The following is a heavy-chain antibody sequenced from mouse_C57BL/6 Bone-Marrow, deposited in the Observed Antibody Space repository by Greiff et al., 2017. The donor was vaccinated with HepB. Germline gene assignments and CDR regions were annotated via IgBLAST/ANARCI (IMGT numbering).Heavy chain of an antibody. CDR3: TRVSSPSWFAY. CDR1: GYTFTDYE. CDR2: IDPETGGT. J-gene: IGHJ3*01. D-gene: IGHD1-1*01. Sequence: QVQLKESGAELVRPGASVTLSCKASGYTFTDYEMHWVKQTPVHGLEWIGAIDPETGGTAYNQKFKGKAILTADKSSSTAYMELRSLTSEDSAVYYCTRVSSPSWFAYWGQGTLVTVS. V-gene: IGHV1-15*01.